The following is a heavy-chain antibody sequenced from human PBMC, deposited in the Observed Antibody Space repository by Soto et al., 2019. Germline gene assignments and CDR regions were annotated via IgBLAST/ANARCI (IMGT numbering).Heavy chain of an antibody. J-gene: IGHJ4*02. CDR1: GFTFSSYA. Sequence: GGSLRLSCSASGFTFSSYAMYWVRQAPGKGLEYVSAITANGDGAYYTDSAKGRFIISRDNSKNTLYLQMNSLRSEDTAVYYCAQRNSGGYYFQYWGQGTLVTVSS. D-gene: IGHD3-22*01. CDR3: AQRNSGGYYFQY. CDR2: ITANGDGA. V-gene: IGHV3-64D*06.